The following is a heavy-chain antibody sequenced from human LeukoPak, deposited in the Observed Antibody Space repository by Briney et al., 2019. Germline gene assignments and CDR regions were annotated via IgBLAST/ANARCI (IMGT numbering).Heavy chain of an antibody. CDR1: GGTFSSYA. D-gene: IGHD1-26*01. V-gene: IGHV1-69*05. CDR3: ARDGVGATPDY. Sequence: SVKVSCKASGGTFSSYAISWVRQAPGQGLEWRGGIIPIFGTANYAQKFQGRVTITTDESTSTAYMELSSLGSEDTAVYYCARDGVGATPDYWGQGTLVTVPS. CDR2: IIPIFGTA. J-gene: IGHJ4*02.